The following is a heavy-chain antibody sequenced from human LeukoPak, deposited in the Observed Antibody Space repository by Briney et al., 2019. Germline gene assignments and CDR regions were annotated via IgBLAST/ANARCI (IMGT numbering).Heavy chain of an antibody. CDR1: GFSLSTSGVG. CDR3: AHSAYYYDSSGFRLYYFDY. CDR2: IYWDDDK. D-gene: IGHD3-22*01. J-gene: IGHJ4*02. V-gene: IGHV2-5*02. Sequence: SGPTLVKPTQTLTLTCTFSGFSLSTSGVGVGWIRQPPGKALEWLALIYWDDDKRYSPSLKSRLTITKDTSKNQVVLTMTNMDPVDTATYYCAHSAYYYDSSGFRLYYFDYWGQGTLVTVSS.